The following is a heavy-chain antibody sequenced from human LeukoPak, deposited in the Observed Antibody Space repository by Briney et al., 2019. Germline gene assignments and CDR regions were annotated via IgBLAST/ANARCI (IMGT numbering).Heavy chain of an antibody. CDR1: GGTFSSYA. CDR2: IIPIFGTA. CDR3: ARVGRRGYSGYDYEPTEENWFDP. V-gene: IGHV1-69*01. D-gene: IGHD5-12*01. Sequence: GSSVKVSCKASGGTFSSYAISWVRQAPGQGLEWMGGIIPIFGTANYAQKFQGRVTITADESTSTAYMELSSLRSEDTAVYYCARVGRRGYSGYDYEPTEENWFDPWGQGTLVTVSS. J-gene: IGHJ5*02.